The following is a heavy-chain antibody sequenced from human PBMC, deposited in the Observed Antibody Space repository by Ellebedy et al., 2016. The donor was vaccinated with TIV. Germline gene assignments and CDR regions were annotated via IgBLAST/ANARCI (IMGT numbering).Heavy chain of an antibody. CDR1: GFTFSSYA. V-gene: IGHV3-23*01. CDR3: VKVYSGSYSDAFDI. J-gene: IGHJ3*02. CDR2: IRSSGGST. D-gene: IGHD1-26*01. Sequence: PGGSLRLSCAASGFTFSSYAMSWVRQAPGKGLEWVSAIRSSGGSTYYADSVKGRFTITRDNSKNTLHLQMNSLRAEDTALYYCVKVYSGSYSDAFDIWGQGTMVTVSS.